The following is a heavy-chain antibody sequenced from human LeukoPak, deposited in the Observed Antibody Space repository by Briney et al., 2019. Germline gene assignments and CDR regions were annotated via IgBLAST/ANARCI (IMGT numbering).Heavy chain of an antibody. D-gene: IGHD1-26*01. CDR3: ARYSGSYQQFDY. CDR1: GFTFSSYW. V-gene: IGHV3-74*01. J-gene: IGHJ4*02. Sequence: QPGGSLRLSCAASGFTFSSYWMNWVRQAPGKGLVWVSRVNSDGSSTSSADSVKGRFTISRDNAKNTLYLQMNSLRAEDTAVYYCARYSGSYQQFDYWGQRTLVTVSS. CDR2: VNSDGSST.